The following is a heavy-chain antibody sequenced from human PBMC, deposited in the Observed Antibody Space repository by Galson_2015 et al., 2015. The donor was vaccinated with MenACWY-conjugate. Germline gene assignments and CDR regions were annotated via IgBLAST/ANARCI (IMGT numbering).Heavy chain of an antibody. CDR1: GDSVSTNSVA. CDR2: TYYRSKWYY. Sequence: CATSGDSVSTNSVAWNWIRQSPSRGLEWLGRTYYRSKWYYDYVASVRSRISINPDTSKNQVSLQLNSVTPEDTAVYYCAREPDDYGSFDLWGRGTLVTVSS. D-gene: IGHD4/OR15-4a*01. J-gene: IGHJ2*01. CDR3: AREPDDYGSFDL. V-gene: IGHV6-1*01.